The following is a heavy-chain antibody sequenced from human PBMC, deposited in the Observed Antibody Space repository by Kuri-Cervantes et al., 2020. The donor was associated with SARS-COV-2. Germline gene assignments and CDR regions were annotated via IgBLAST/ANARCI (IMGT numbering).Heavy chain of an antibody. CDR1: GYTFTSYA. Sequence: CKASGYTFTSYAMHWVRQAPGQRLEWMGWINAGNGNTKYSQKFQGRVTITRDTSASTAYMELSSLRSEDTAVYYCARAGGGIVGANHFDYWGQGTLVTVSS. D-gene: IGHD1-26*01. J-gene: IGHJ4*02. CDR3: ARAGGGIVGANHFDY. V-gene: IGHV1-3*01. CDR2: INAGNGNT.